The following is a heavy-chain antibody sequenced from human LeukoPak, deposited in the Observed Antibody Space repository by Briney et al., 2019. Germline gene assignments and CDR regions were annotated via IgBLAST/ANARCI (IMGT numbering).Heavy chain of an antibody. CDR3: AKERWDDILTGYYLGEPPEDDY. CDR2: IRYDGSNK. J-gene: IGHJ4*02. V-gene: IGHV3-30*02. CDR1: GFTFTTYG. Sequence: PGGSLRLSCAASGFTFTTYGMHWVRQAPGKGLEWVAFIRYDGSNKFYADSVKGRFTISSDNSKNTLYLQMNSLRAEDTAVYYCAKERWDDILTGYYLGEPPEDDYWGQGTLVTVSS. D-gene: IGHD3-9*01.